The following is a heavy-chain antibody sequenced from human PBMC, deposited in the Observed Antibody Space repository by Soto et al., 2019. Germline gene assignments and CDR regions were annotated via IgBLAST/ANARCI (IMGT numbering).Heavy chain of an antibody. CDR3: AKGTYSSGYYTHVDY. J-gene: IGHJ4*02. CDR2: ISGSGGST. V-gene: IGHV3-23*01. CDR1: GFTFISHA. Sequence: GGSLRLSCAASGFTFISHAMNWVRQAPGKGLQWISVISGSGGSTYYADSVKGRFTISRDNSKNTLFLQMNSLRAEDTAIYYCAKGTYSSGYYTHVDYWGQGALVTVSS. D-gene: IGHD3-22*01.